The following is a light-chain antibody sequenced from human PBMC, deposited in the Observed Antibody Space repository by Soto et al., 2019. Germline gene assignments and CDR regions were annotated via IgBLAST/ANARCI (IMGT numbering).Light chain of an antibody. CDR2: GAS. J-gene: IGKJ4*01. V-gene: IGKV3-20*01. Sequence: IVMSQSPATLSVSPGERASLFCWASQTINDNVAWYQQKPGQAPRLLMYGASNRATGIPDRFSGSGSGTDFILTINRLEPEDFAVYYCQEFASNFGGGTKVDIK. CDR1: QTINDN. CDR3: QEFASN.